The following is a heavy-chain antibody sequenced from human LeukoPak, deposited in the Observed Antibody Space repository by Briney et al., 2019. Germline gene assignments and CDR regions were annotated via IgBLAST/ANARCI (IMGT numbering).Heavy chain of an antibody. CDR2: ITGDGSST. V-gene: IGHV3-74*01. CDR3: ARVTNAAFDI. Sequence: GGSLRLSCAASGFTFSSYRMHWVRQAPGKGLVWVSRITGDGSSTIYADSVKGRFTISRDNSKNTLYLQMNSLRAEDTAVYYCARVTNAAFDIWGQGTMVTVSS. CDR1: GFTFSSYR. J-gene: IGHJ3*02. D-gene: IGHD4-11*01.